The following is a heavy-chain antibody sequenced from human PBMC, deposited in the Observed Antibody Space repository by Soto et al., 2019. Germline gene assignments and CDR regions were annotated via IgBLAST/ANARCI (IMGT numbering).Heavy chain of an antibody. CDR2: IKSEADGGTT. CDR3: ARVAY. Sequence: GGSLRLSCAASEFTFSNAWMNWVRQAPGKGLEWVGLIKSEADGGTTDYAAPVKGKFTVSRDDSKNTLYLQMNTLRPEDTAMYYCARVAYWGPGTQVTVSS. V-gene: IGHV3-15*01. CDR1: EFTFSNAW. J-gene: IGHJ4*02.